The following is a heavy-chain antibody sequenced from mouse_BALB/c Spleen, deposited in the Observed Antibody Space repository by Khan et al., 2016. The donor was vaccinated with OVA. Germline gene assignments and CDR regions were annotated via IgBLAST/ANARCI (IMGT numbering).Heavy chain of an antibody. Sequence: VQLQQSGPELMKPGASVKISCKASGYSFTSYYIHWVMQRHGESLEWIGYIDPLSGGSTYNQKFKVKATLTVDKSSSTAYIHLSNLTSADSAVYYCTRHGYVACFTYWGQGPLVTVSA. CDR2: IDPLSGGS. CDR1: GYSFTSYY. CDR3: TRHGYVACFTY. J-gene: IGHJ3*01. V-gene: IGHV1-31*01. D-gene: IGHD2-2*01.